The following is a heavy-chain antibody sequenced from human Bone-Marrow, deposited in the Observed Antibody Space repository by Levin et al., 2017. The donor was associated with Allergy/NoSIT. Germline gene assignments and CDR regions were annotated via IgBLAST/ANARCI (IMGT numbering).Heavy chain of an antibody. CDR2: ISAYNGNT. CDR3: ARAVTEPNDSSGYWALPSDY. CDR1: GYTFTSYG. Sequence: KPGESLKISCKASGYTFTSYGISWVRQAPGQGLEWMGWISAYNGNTNYAQKLQGRVTMTTDTSTSTAYMELRSLRSDDTAVYYCARAVTEPNDSSGYWALPSDYWGQGTLVTVSS. J-gene: IGHJ4*02. V-gene: IGHV1-18*01. D-gene: IGHD3-22*01.